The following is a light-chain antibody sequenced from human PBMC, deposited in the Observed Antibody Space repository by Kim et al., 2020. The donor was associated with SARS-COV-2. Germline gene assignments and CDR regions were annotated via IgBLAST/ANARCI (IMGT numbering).Light chain of an antibody. CDR1: QSVSSSY. V-gene: IGKV3-20*01. CDR3: QQYDSSLYT. Sequence: EIVLTQSPGTLSLSPGERATLSCRASQSVSSSYLAWYQQKPGQAPRLLIYGASSRATGILDRFSGSGSGTDFTLTISRLEPEDFAVYYCQQYDSSLYTFGQGTKLEI. CDR2: GAS. J-gene: IGKJ2*01.